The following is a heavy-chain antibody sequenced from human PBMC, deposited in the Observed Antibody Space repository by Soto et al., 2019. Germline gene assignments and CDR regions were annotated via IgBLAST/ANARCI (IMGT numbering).Heavy chain of an antibody. J-gene: IGHJ4*02. CDR2: IDLDDDK. CDR3: ARMGYSSGSFDY. V-gene: IGHV2-70*11. CDR1: GFSLSTSGMC. D-gene: IGHD6-19*01. Sequence: SGPTLVNPTQTLTLTCTFSGFSLSTSGMCVSWIRQPPGKALEWLARIDLDDDKYYSTSLKTRLTISKDTSKNQVVFTMTNMDPVDTATYYCARMGYSSGSFDYWGQGTLVTVSS.